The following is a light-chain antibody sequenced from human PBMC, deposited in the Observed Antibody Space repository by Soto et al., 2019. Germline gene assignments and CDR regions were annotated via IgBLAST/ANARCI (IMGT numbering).Light chain of an antibody. CDR2: KAS. CDR1: QSINNS. Sequence: DIQMTQSPSTLSASVGDRVTITCRASQSINNSLAWYQQKPGKAPKLLIYKASNLDTGVPSRFSGSGSGTEFTLTISSLQPDDFATYYCQQYDTYWTFGQGTKVEIK. V-gene: IGKV1-5*03. J-gene: IGKJ1*01. CDR3: QQYDTYWT.